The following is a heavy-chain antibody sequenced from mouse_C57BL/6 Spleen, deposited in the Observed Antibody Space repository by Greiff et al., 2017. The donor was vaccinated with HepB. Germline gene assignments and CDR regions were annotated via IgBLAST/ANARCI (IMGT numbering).Heavy chain of an antibody. D-gene: IGHD1-1*01. Sequence: EVMLVESGAELVRPGASVKLSCTASGFNIKDDYMHWVKQRPEQGLEWIGWIDPENGDTEYASKFQGKATITADTSSNTAYLQLSSLTSEDTAVYYCTTGDDGSSRDAYWGQGTLVTVSA. V-gene: IGHV14-4*01. CDR3: TTGDDGSSRDAY. CDR2: IDPENGDT. CDR1: GFNIKDDY. J-gene: IGHJ3*01.